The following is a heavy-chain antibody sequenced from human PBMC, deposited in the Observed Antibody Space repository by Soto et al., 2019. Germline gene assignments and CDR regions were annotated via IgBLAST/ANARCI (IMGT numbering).Heavy chain of an antibody. D-gene: IGHD6-6*01. Sequence: SETLSLTCTVSGGSLGSYYWSWIRQPPGKGLEWIGYVFYTGRANYNASLKSRVSISLDTSSYQFSLKLSSVTAADTAMYYCARHDWDVEQLVPPLYYYYYGMDVWGQGTTVTVSS. V-gene: IGHV4-59*01. CDR2: VFYTGRA. CDR1: GGSLGSYY. J-gene: IGHJ6*02. CDR3: ARHDWDVEQLVPPLYYYYYGMDV.